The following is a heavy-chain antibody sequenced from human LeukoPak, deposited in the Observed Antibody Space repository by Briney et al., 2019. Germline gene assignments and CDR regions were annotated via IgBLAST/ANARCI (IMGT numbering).Heavy chain of an antibody. D-gene: IGHD3-22*01. CDR2: INPNSGGT. Sequence: ASVKVSCKASGYTFTGYYMHWVRQAPGQGLEWMGWINPNSGGTNYAQKFQGRVTMTRDTSISTAYMELSRLRSDDTAVYYCARAGYYYDSSGPLPQYWGQGTLVTVSS. J-gene: IGHJ4*02. CDR1: GYTFTGYY. V-gene: IGHV1-2*02. CDR3: ARAGYYYDSSGPLPQY.